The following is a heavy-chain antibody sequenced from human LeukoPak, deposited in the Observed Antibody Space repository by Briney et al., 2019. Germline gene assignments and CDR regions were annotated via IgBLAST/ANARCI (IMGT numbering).Heavy chain of an antibody. V-gene: IGHV3-30-3*01. CDR2: ISYDGSNK. CDR1: GVTFSSYA. Sequence: GGSRRLSCAASGVTFSSYAMHWVRQAPGKGLEWVAVISYDGSNKYYADSVKGRFTISRDNSKNTLYLQMNSLRAEDTAVYYCAGDAFRWELLDWGQGTLVTVSS. D-gene: IGHD1-26*01. CDR3: AGDAFRWELLD. J-gene: IGHJ4*02.